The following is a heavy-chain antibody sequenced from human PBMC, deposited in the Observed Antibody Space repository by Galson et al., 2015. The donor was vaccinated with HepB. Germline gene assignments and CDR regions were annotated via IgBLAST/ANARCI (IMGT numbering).Heavy chain of an antibody. V-gene: IGHV5-51*01. CDR2: IYPGDSAT. Sequence: SGADVKKPGWTLHLSCNGSGYSFTSYWIGWVRQMPGKGLEWMGLIYPGDSATSYIPSIECQVSFSADETMTAAYLQWSSLKASDSAIYYCARVRSEGPRSAWPFDLWGQGTLVTVS. CDR1: GYSFTSYW. D-gene: IGHD6-25*01. CDR3: ARVRSEGPRSAWPFDL. J-gene: IGHJ4*02.